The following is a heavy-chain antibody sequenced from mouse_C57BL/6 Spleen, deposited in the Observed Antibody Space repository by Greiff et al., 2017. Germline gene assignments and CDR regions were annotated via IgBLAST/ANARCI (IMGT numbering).Heavy chain of an antibody. D-gene: IGHD3-2*02. J-gene: IGHJ4*01. CDR2: IDPSDSET. V-gene: IGHV1-52*01. Sequence: VQLQQPGAELVRPGSSVKLSCKASGYTFTSYWMHWVKQRPIQGLEWIGNIDPSDSETHYNQKFKDKATLTVDKSSSTAYMQLSSLTSEDSAVYYCARTQLRLRYAMDYWGQGTSVTVSS. CDR3: ARTQLRLRYAMDY. CDR1: GYTFTSYW.